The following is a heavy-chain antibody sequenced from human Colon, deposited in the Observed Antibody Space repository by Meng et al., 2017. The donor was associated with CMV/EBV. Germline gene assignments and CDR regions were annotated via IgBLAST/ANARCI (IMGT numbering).Heavy chain of an antibody. V-gene: IGHV4-59*11. CDR1: GDSIRSHY. CDR3: ARGLGHASNNSLDY. Sequence: SETLSLTCTVSGDSIRSHYWSWIRQPPGKGLEWMGYIYYSGSATYSPSLRSRITISVDTSKNQFSLNLRSVIAADTAMYFCARGLGHASNNSLDYWGQGTLVTVSS. J-gene: IGHJ4*02. D-gene: IGHD1-1*01. CDR2: IYYSGSA.